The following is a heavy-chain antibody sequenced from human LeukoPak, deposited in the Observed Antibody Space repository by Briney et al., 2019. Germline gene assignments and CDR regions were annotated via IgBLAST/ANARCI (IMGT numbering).Heavy chain of an antibody. J-gene: IGHJ5*02. D-gene: IGHD2-15*01. Sequence: PSETLSLTCTVSGGSISSYYWNWIRQPPGKGLEWIGYIYYSGSTNYKQSLKSRVTISVDTSKNQFSLKLRSVTAADTAVYYCARASCGGGTCYDSRGWFDPWGQGTLVTVTS. CDR3: ARASCGGGTCYDSRGWFDP. CDR2: IYYSGST. V-gene: IGHV4-59*12. CDR1: GGSISSYY.